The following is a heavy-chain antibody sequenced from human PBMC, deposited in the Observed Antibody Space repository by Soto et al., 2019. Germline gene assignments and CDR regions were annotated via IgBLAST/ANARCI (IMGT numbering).Heavy chain of an antibody. J-gene: IGHJ6*03. CDR2: MNPNSADT. CDR3: ARGGFLEPHMDV. Sequence: QVQLVQSGAEGKKPGASVKVSCKASGYSFTSYDINWVQQVPGQGPEWMGWMNPNSADTGYAQKFQGRMTMSRDMSTRTMYMELSGLTSEDTAVYYCARGGFLEPHMDVWGRGTTVTVSS. CDR1: GYSFTSYD. V-gene: IGHV1-8*01.